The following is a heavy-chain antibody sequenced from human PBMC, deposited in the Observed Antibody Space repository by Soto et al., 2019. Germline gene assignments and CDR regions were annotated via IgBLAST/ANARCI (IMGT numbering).Heavy chain of an antibody. J-gene: IGHJ1*01. CDR2: IYYSGST. V-gene: IGHV4-39*01. Sequence: SETLSLTCTVSGGSISSSSYYWGWIRQPPGKGLEWIGSIYYSGSTYYNPSLKSRVTISVDTSKNQFSLKLSSVTAADTAVYYCARHAGLKWNEYFQHWGQGTLVTVSS. CDR1: GGSISSSSYY. D-gene: IGHD1-1*01. CDR3: ARHAGLKWNEYFQH.